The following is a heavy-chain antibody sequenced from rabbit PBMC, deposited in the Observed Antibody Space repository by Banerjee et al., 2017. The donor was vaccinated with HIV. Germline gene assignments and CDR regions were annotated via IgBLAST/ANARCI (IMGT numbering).Heavy chain of an antibody. CDR3: ARSAYAGGAGDGLNL. CDR2: IYPTYGAT. D-gene: IGHD4-2*01. V-gene: IGHV1S43*01. Sequence: QEQLVESGGGLVTLGGSLKLTCKASGIDFSSSFWISWVRQTPGKGLEWIGCIYPTYGATDYASWVNGRFTISLDNAQNTVFLQMTSLTAADTATYFCARSAYAGGAGDGLNLWGPGTLVTVS. J-gene: IGHJ4*01. CDR1: GIDFSSSFW.